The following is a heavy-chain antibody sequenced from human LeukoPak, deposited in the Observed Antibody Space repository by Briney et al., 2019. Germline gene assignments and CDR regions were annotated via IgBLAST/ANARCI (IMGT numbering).Heavy chain of an antibody. J-gene: IGHJ4*02. D-gene: IGHD1-1*01. CDR3: AKPLQTATKYYYFDY. CDR2: ISGSGGST. Sequence: PGGSLRLSCAASGFTFSTSSMDWVRQAPGKGLEWVSAISGSGGSTYYADSVKGRFTISRDNSKNTLYLQMNSLRAEDTAVYYCAKPLQTATKYYYFDYWGQGTLVTVSS. V-gene: IGHV3-23*01. CDR1: GFTFSTSS.